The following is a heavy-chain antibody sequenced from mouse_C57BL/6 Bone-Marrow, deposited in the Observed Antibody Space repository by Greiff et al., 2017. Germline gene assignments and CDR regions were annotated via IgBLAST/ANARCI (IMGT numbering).Heavy chain of an antibody. CDR3: ARSAGIYYYGSSPFAY. CDR1: GYTFPDYY. D-gene: IGHD1-1*01. J-gene: IGHJ3*01. V-gene: IGHV1-26*01. CDR2: INPNNGGT. Sequence: VQLQQSGPELVKPGASVKISCKASGYTFPDYYMNWVKQSHGKSLEWIGDINPNNGGTSYNQKFTGKATLTVDKSSSPAYMELRSLTSEYSAVYYWARSAGIYYYGSSPFAYWGQGTLVTVSA.